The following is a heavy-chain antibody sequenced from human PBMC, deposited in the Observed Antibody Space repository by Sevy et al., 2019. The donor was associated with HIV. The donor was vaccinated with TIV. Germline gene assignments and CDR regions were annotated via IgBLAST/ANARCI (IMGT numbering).Heavy chain of an antibody. CDR1: GLTFRNLW. V-gene: IGHV3-7*01. D-gene: IGHD3-10*01. J-gene: IGHJ6*02. CDR2: IKQDGSDK. Sequence: GGCLRLSCAVSGLTFRNLWMSWVRQAPGKGLEWVANIKQDGSDKYYVDSVRGRFTISRDNAKNSLFLQVNSLRADDTAVYYCARSYFGSGTSYGMDVWGRGTTVTVSS. CDR3: ARSYFGSGTSYGMDV.